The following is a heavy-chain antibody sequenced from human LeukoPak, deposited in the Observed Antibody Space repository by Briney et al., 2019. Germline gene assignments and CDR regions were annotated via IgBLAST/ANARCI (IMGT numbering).Heavy chain of an antibody. J-gene: IGHJ4*02. CDR1: GFTFSTYA. D-gene: IGHD3-10*01. V-gene: IGHV3-30-3*01. Sequence: TGGSLRLSCAASGFTFSTYAMHWVRQGPGKGLERVAVISYDGSNKYYADSVKGRFTISRDNSKNTLYLQMSSLSAEDTAVYYCARTTTPHYYGSGSYALGYWGQGTLVTVPS. CDR3: ARTTTPHYYGSGSYALGY. CDR2: ISYDGSNK.